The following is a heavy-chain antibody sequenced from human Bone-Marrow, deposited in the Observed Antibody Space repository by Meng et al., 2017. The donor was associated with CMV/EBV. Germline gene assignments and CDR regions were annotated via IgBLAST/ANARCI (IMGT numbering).Heavy chain of an antibody. CDR2: ISGSGGST. J-gene: IGHJ4*01. CDR1: GFTFSSYA. D-gene: IGHD2-2*01. V-gene: IGHV3-23*01. Sequence: GESLKISCAASGFTFSSYAMSWVRQAPGKGLEWVSAISGSGGSTYYADSVKGRFTISRDNSKNTLYLQMNSLRAEDTAVYYCARDIRRRVVVPAHTFDYWGHGTLVTVSS. CDR3: ARDIRRRVVVPAHTFDY.